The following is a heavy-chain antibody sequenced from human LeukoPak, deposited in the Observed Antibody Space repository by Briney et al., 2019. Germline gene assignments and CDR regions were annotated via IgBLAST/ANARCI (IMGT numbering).Heavy chain of an antibody. CDR2: ISGHGEST. V-gene: IGHV3-23*01. CDR1: GFTLRSYT. CDR3: ATTIYTSLYDGTSLLKYFDY. Sequence: GVSLRLSCASSGFTLRSYTMSWVRRAPGKGREGVSGISGHGESTYYAGSVKGRFNISRDNSKNTLYLKMSSLRAEDTAVYYCATTIYTSLYDGTSLLKYFDYWGQGTLVIVSS. D-gene: IGHD3-22*01. J-gene: IGHJ4*02.